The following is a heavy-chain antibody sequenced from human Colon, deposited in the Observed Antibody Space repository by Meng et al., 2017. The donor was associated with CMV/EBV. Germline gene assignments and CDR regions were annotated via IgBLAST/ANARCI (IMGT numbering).Heavy chain of an antibody. V-gene: IGHV3-7*01. D-gene: IGHD1-26*01. CDR1: GFSISNFW. Sequence: GESLKISCAPSGFSISNFWMNWVRQAPGKGLEWVANIEHDGSAVYYVDSVKGRFTISRDNAKNSLYLQMNSLRGEDTAVYYCVRDILRVGITYYFDYWGQGTLVTVSS. CDR2: IEHDGSAV. J-gene: IGHJ4*02. CDR3: VRDILRVGITYYFDY.